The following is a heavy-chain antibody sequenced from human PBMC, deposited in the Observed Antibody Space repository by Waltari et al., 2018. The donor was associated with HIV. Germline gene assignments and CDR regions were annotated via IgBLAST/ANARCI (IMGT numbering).Heavy chain of an antibody. J-gene: IGHJ3*02. CDR2: IYYSGKT. D-gene: IGHD3-16*01. CDR1: DGSVSSGSHY. CDR3: ARKYDSDAFHI. V-gene: IGHV4-61*01. Sequence: QVQLQESGPGLVKPSETLSLTCTVSDGSVSSGSHYWSWIRQPPGKGLEWIGHIYYSGKTNYNPSLKSRVTISGDTSKNQFSLKLSSVTAAYTAVYYCARKYDSDAFHIWGQVTMVTVSS.